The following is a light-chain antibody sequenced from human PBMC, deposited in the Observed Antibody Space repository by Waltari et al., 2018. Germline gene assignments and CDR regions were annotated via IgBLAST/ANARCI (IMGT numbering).Light chain of an antibody. J-gene: IGLJ3*02. CDR1: RSHTGMTH. CDR2: NDD. V-gene: IGLV1-44*01. CDR3: AAWDDTLKGL. Sequence: QSVLTQPPSASGAPGQRATTTCSIGRSHTGMTHVTWYQQFPGTAPKLLMFNDDQRASGVPGRFSGSRSVTSASLAISGLQSEDEATYYCAAWDDTLKGLFGGGTTLTVL.